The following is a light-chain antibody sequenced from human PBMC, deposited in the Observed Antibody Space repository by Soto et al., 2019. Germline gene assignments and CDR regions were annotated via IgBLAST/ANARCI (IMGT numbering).Light chain of an antibody. Sequence: EIVLTQSPATLSLSPGERATLSCRASQSVSSYLAWYQQKTGQAPRLLIYDASNTAPGIPARFSGSGSGTDFTLTISSLEPEDFAVYYCQQRGNWPYTFGQGTKLEIK. CDR3: QQRGNWPYT. CDR2: DAS. J-gene: IGKJ2*01. CDR1: QSVSSY. V-gene: IGKV3-11*01.